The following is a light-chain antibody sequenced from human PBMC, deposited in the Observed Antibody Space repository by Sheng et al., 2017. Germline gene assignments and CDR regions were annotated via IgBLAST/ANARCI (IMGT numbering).Light chain of an antibody. CDR1: QSVLYSSNNKNY. CDR3: QQYYSTPXT. J-gene: IGKJ2*01. CDR2: WAS. Sequence: DIVMTQSPDSLAVSLGERATINCKSSQSVLYSSNNKNYLAWYQQKPGQHPKLLIYWASTRESGVPDRFSGSGSGTDFTLTISSLQTEDVAVYYCQQYYSTPXTFGQGTKLEI. V-gene: IGKV4-1*01.